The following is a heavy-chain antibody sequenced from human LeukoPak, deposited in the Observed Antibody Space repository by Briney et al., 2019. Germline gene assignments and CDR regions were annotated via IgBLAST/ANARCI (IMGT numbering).Heavy chain of an antibody. CDR2: IYYSGST. V-gene: IGHV4-59*12. J-gene: IGHJ4*02. CDR3: ARAKDTAMPRGY. D-gene: IGHD5-18*01. CDR1: GGSISSYY. Sequence: PSETLSLTCTVSGGSISSYYWTWIRQPPGKGLEWIGYIYYSGSTNYNPSLKSRVTISVDTSKNQFSLKLSSVTAADTAVYYCARAKDTAMPRGYWGQGTLVTVSS.